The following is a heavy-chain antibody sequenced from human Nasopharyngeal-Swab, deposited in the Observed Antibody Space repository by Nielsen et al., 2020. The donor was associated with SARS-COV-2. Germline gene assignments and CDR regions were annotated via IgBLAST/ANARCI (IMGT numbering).Heavy chain of an antibody. CDR3: ARYIIAARPLYYYYGMDV. J-gene: IGHJ6*02. CDR2: ISSSRDYI. D-gene: IGHD6-6*01. V-gene: IGHV3-21*01. CDR1: GFTFSSYA. Sequence: GESLKISCAASGFTFSSYAMSWVRQAPGRGLEWVSSISSSRDYIYYADSVKGRFTISRDNAKNSLYLQMNSLRAEDTAVYYCARYIIAARPLYYYYGMDVWGQGTTVTVSS.